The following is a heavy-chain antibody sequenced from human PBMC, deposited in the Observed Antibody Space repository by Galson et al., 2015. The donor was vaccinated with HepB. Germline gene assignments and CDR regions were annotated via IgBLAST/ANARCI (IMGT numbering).Heavy chain of an antibody. D-gene: IGHD1-20*01. CDR2: IQQDGIEK. V-gene: IGHV3-7*01. CDR3: ARLNWRYTISPSYYYVMPA. J-gene: IGHJ6*02. Sequence: SLRLSCAASGFTFTSYWMTWVRQAPGKGLEWVATIQQDGIEKHYVDSVKGRFTISRDNSKNTLYLQMNSLRSEDTAVYYCARLNWRYTISPSYYYVMPAWGQATAVTVS. CDR1: GFTFTSYW.